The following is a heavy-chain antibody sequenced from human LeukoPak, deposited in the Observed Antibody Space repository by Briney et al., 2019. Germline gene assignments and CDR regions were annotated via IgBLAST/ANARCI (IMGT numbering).Heavy chain of an antibody. CDR2: ISSSGGST. V-gene: IGHV3-23*01. CDR3: AVSHYYDSSGYSLDY. J-gene: IGHJ4*02. Sequence: GGSLRLSCAASGFTFSSYAMSWVRQAPGKGLEWVSAISSSGGSTYYADSVKGRFTISRDNSKNTLYLQMNSLRAEDTAVYYCAVSHYYDSSGYSLDYWGQGTLVTVSS. CDR1: GFTFSSYA. D-gene: IGHD3-22*01.